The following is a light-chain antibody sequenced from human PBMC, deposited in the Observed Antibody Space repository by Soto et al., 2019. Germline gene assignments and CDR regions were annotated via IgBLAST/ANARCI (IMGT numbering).Light chain of an antibody. Sequence: EIVMTQSPATLSVSPGERATLSCRASQSVSSNLAWYRQKPGQAPRLLIYDASTRATGIPARFSGSGSGTEFTLTISSLQSEDFAVYYCQQYNNWPPYTFGQGTKLEIK. CDR1: QSVSSN. CDR3: QQYNNWPPYT. V-gene: IGKV3-15*01. CDR2: DAS. J-gene: IGKJ2*01.